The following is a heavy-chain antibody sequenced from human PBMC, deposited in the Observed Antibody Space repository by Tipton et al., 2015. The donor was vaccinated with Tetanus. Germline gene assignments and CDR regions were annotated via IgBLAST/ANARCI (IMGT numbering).Heavy chain of an antibody. CDR1: GYIFTNYW. Sequence: EVQLVQSGGEVKKPGESLKISCKGSGYIFTNYWIGWVRQKPGKGLEWMGIIYPGDSDTRYSPSFQGQVTISVDKSINTAYLQRSSLKASDTSVFYCARAHCTDGVCNFDFWGQGALVTVAP. CDR2: IYPGDSDT. V-gene: IGHV5-51*01. CDR3: ARAHCTDGVCNFDF. J-gene: IGHJ4*02. D-gene: IGHD2-8*01.